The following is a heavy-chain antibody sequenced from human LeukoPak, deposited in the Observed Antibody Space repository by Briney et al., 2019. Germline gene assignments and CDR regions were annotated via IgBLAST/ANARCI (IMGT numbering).Heavy chain of an antibody. CDR3: ARRSLDTFDY. CDR2: IFHSESA. J-gene: IGHJ4*02. V-gene: IGHV4-59*08. D-gene: IGHD1-1*01. CDR1: GDSISSYY. Sequence: PSETLSLTCTVPGDSISSYYWSWLRQPPGKGLEWIGYIFHSESANYNPSLKSRVTISIDRSKNQFSLKLSSVTAADTAVYYCARRSLDTFDYWGRGTLVTVSS.